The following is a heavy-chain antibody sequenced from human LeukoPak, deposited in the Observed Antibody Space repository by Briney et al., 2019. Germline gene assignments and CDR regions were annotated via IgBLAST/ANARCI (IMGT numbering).Heavy chain of an antibody. Sequence: GGSLRLSCAASGFIFSSHGMNWVRQAPGKGLEWISSISGSSSSIYYADSLKGRFTISRDNAKSSLYLQIHSLRVEDTAVYYCARADDYENRYYFDYWGPGTLLTVSS. J-gene: IGHJ4*02. V-gene: IGHV3-21*01. CDR3: ARADDYENRYYFDY. CDR2: ISGSSSSI. CDR1: GFIFSSHG. D-gene: IGHD4-17*01.